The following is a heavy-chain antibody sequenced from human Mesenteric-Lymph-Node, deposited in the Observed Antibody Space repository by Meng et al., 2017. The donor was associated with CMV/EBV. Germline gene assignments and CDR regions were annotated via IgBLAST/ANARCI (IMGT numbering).Heavy chain of an antibody. Sequence: GESLKISCAASGFTFSNAWMTWVRQAPGKGLEWVGRIKSKIDGGTTDFAAPVEGRFTISRDDSKTTLFLQMKSLKTEDTAVYYCTTEKTIGTVVAPSLLDHWGQGTLVTVS. D-gene: IGHD2-21*01. J-gene: IGHJ5*02. CDR2: IKSKIDGGTT. CDR3: TTEKTIGTVVAPSLLDH. CDR1: GFTFSNAW. V-gene: IGHV3-15*01.